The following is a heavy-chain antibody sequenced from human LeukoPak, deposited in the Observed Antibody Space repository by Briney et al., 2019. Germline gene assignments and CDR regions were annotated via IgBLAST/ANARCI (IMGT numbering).Heavy chain of an antibody. CDR2: IYYSGST. CDR3: ARVAGRGYYAVDY. Sequence: PSDTLSLTCAVSGYSISSSKWWGWIRQPPGKGLEWMGYIYYSGSTYYNPSLKSRVTMSVDTSKNQFSLKLSSVTAVDTAVYYCARVAGRGYYAVDYWGQGTLVTVSS. V-gene: IGHV4-28*03. D-gene: IGHD3-22*01. CDR1: GYSISSSKW. J-gene: IGHJ4*02.